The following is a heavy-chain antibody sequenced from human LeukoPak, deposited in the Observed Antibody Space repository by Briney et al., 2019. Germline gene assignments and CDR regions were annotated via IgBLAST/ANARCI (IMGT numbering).Heavy chain of an antibody. Sequence: GSLRLSCAASGFPFSSYAMSWVRQAPGKGLEWVSAISGSGGSTYYADSVKGRFTISRDNSKNTLYLQMNSLRAEDTAVYYCVQQESYYYGMDVWGQGTTVTVSS. D-gene: IGHD1-1*01. CDR1: GFPFSSYA. CDR3: VQQESYYYGMDV. V-gene: IGHV3-23*01. CDR2: ISGSGGST. J-gene: IGHJ6*02.